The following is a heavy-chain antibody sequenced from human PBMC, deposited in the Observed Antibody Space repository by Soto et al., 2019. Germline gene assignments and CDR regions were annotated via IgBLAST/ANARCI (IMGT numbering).Heavy chain of an antibody. D-gene: IGHD6-6*01. CDR2: ISYDGSNK. CDR3: ARDRDPRPPSPPDY. V-gene: IGHV3-30-3*01. CDR1: GFTFSSYA. J-gene: IGHJ4*02. Sequence: GGSLRLSCAASGFTFSSYAMHWVRQAPGKGLEWVAVISYDGSNKYYADSVKGRFTISRDNSKNTLYLQMNSLRAEDTAVYYCARDRDPRPPSPPDYWGQGTLVTVSS.